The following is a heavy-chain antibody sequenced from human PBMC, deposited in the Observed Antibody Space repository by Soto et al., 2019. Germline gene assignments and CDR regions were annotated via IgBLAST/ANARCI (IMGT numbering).Heavy chain of an antibody. CDR3: FRRSGDV. V-gene: IGHV3-73*01. CDR2: IRTKANSYAT. J-gene: IGHJ6*03. CDR1: GFTFSGSP. Sequence: EVQLVESGGGLVQPGGSLKLSCAASGFTFSGSPMHWVRQASGKGLEWVGRIRTKANSYATEYGASVKGRFTISRDDSKNTAYLQTNSLKTEDTAVYYCFRRSGDVWGKGTTVTVSS.